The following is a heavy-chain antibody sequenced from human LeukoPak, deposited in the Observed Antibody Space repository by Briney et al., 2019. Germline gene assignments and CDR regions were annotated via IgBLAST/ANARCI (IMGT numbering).Heavy chain of an antibody. V-gene: IGHV5-51*01. Sequence: GESLKISCKAFGYSFTSYWIAWVRQMPGKGLEWMGIIYPGDSDARYSPSLQGQVTISADKSISTVYLQWRSLKASDTAMYYCARTHLYSSGWPDAFDIWGQGTMVTVSS. J-gene: IGHJ3*02. CDR2: IYPGDSDA. CDR1: GYSFTSYW. CDR3: ARTHLYSSGWPDAFDI. D-gene: IGHD6-19*01.